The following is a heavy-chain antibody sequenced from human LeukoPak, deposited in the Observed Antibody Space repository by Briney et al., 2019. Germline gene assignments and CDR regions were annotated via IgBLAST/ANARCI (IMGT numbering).Heavy chain of an antibody. CDR2: IYYSGTT. CDR3: ARHTSGSSLDY. Sequence: SETLSLTCTVSADSISSYYWSWIRQPPGKGLEWIGYIYYSGTTNYNPSLKSRVTISVDTSKNQFSLKLSSVTAADTAVYYCARHTSGSSLDYWGQGTLVTVSS. D-gene: IGHD6-6*01. J-gene: IGHJ4*02. V-gene: IGHV4-59*08. CDR1: ADSISSYY.